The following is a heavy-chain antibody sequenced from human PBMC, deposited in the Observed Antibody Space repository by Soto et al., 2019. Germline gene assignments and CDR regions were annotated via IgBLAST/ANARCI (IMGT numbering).Heavy chain of an antibody. Sequence: SETLSLTCTVSGGSVNSDYYYWSWIRQPPGKGLEWIGYIYHSRRTSYNPSLKSRVTISVDMSRNQFSLSLSSVTAADTAVFYCAREYSNSPEAFDSWGQGALVTVSS. V-gene: IGHV4-61*01. D-gene: IGHD6-6*01. CDR2: IYHSRRT. CDR1: GGSVNSDYYY. CDR3: AREYSNSPEAFDS. J-gene: IGHJ4*02.